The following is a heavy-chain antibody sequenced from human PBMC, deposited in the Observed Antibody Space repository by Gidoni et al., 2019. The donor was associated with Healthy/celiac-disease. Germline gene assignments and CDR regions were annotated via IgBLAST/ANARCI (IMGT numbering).Heavy chain of an antibody. Sequence: QVQLVESGGGVVQPGRSLRLSCAASGFTFSSYGMHWVRQAPGKGLEWVAVIWYDGSNKYYADSVKGRFTISRDNSKNTLYLQMNSLRAEDTAVYYCARDIRWELPPYYYYYGMDVWGQGTTVTVSS. CDR1: GFTFSSYG. V-gene: IGHV3-33*01. J-gene: IGHJ6*02. CDR3: ARDIRWELPPYYYYYGMDV. D-gene: IGHD1-26*01. CDR2: IWYDGSNK.